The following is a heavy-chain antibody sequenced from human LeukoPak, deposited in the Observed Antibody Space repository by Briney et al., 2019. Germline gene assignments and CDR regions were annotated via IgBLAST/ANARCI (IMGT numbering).Heavy chain of an antibody. CDR2: IYYSGST. D-gene: IGHD1-26*01. CDR1: GGSISSSSYY. V-gene: IGHV4-39*01. J-gene: IGHJ4*02. Sequence: SETLSLTCTVSGGSISSSSYYWGWIRQPPGKGLEWIGSIYYSGSTYYNPSLKSRVTISVDTSKNQFSLKLSSVTAAGTAVYYCARRSTRFFDYWGQGTLVTVSS. CDR3: ARRSTRFFDY.